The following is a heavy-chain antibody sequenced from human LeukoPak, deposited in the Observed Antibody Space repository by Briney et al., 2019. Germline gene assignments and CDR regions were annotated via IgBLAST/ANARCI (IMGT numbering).Heavy chain of an antibody. CDR2: IKQDGSEK. D-gene: IGHD6-19*01. V-gene: IGHV3-7*03. CDR3: ARAYKDRSLAGKKEFFQH. Sequence: GGSLRLSCVASGFTFSSSWMSWVRQAPGKGLEWVANIKQDGSEKSYADSVKGRFTISRDNANNFLYLQMNSLRAEDTALYYCARAYKDRSLAGKKEFFQHWGQGTLVTVSS. J-gene: IGHJ1*01. CDR1: GFTFSSSW.